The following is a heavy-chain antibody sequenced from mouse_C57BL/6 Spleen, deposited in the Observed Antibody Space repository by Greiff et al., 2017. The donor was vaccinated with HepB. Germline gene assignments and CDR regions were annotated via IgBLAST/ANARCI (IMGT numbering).Heavy chain of an antibody. J-gene: IGHJ1*03. CDR3: ARRVDWYFDV. CDR1: GFTFSDYG. CDR2: ISSGSSTI. V-gene: IGHV5-17*01. Sequence: EVMLVESGGGLVKPGGSLKLSCAASGFTFSDYGMHWVRQAPEKGLEWVAYISSGSSTIYYADTVKGRFTISRDNAKNTPFLQMTSLRAEDTAMYDCARRVDWYFDVWGTGTTVTVSS. D-gene: IGHD1-1*01.